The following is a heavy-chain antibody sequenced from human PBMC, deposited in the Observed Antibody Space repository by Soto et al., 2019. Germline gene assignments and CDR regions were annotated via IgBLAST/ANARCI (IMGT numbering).Heavy chain of an antibody. CDR2: IYYSGST. D-gene: IGHD3-10*01. CDR1: GGSISSGGYY. J-gene: IGHJ6*03. CDR3: ARGITMVRGPRVYYYYYMDV. V-gene: IGHV4-31*03. Sequence: SETLSLTCTVSGGSISSGGYYWSWIRQHPGKGLEWIGYIYYSGSTYYNPSLKSRVTISVDTSKNQFSLKLGSVTAADTAVYYCARGITMVRGPRVYYYYYMDVWGKGTTVTVSS.